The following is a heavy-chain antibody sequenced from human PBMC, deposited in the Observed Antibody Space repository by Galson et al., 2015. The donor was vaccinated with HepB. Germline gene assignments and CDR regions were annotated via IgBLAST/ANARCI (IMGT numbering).Heavy chain of an antibody. CDR3: ARARGDIVVEGGWFDP. CDR2: IYYSGST. J-gene: IGHJ5*02. V-gene: IGHV4-59*01. D-gene: IGHD2-2*01. CDR1: GGSISSYY. Sequence: ETLSLTCTVSGGSISSYYWSWIRQPPGKGLEWIGYIYYSGSTNYNPSLKSRVTISVDTSKNQFSLKLSSVTAADTAVYYCARARGDIVVEGGWFDPWGQGTLVTVSS.